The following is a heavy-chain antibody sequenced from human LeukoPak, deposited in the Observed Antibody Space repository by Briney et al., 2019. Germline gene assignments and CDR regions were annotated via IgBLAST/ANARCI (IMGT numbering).Heavy chain of an antibody. Sequence: GGSLRLSCAASGFTFSDYYMSWIRQAPGKGLEWVSYISSSGSTIYYADSVKGRFTISRDNAKNSLYLQMNSLRAEDTAVYYCARVRFFGQGVAFDIWGQGTMVTVSS. J-gene: IGHJ3*02. CDR1: GFTFSDYY. CDR2: ISSSGSTI. D-gene: IGHD3-3*01. V-gene: IGHV3-11*04. CDR3: ARVRFFGQGVAFDI.